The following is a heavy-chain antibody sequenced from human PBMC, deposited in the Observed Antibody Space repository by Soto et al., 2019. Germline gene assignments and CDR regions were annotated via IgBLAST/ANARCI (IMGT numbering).Heavy chain of an antibody. J-gene: IGHJ4*02. Sequence: PGGSLRLSCAASGFTFSSYSMNWVRQAPGKGLEWVSYISSSSSTIYYADSVKGRFTISRDNAKNSLYLQMNSLRAEDTAVYYCARGYSSSWYGGVFDYWGQGTLVTVSS. CDR2: ISSSSSTI. V-gene: IGHV3-48*01. D-gene: IGHD6-13*01. CDR1: GFTFSSYS. CDR3: ARGYSSSWYGGVFDY.